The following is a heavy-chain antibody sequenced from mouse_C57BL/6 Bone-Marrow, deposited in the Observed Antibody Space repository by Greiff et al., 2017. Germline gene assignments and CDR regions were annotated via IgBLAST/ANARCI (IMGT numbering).Heavy chain of an antibody. CDR1: GFNIKDDY. V-gene: IGHV14-4*01. CDR3: TDYYGSSGAY. Sequence: EVQLQQSGAELVRPGASVKLSCTASGFNIKDDYMHWVKQRPEQGLEWIGWIDPENGDTEYASKFQGKATITADTSSNTAYLQLRSLTSEDTAVYYCTDYYGSSGAYWGQGTLVTVSA. CDR2: IDPENGDT. J-gene: IGHJ3*01. D-gene: IGHD1-1*01.